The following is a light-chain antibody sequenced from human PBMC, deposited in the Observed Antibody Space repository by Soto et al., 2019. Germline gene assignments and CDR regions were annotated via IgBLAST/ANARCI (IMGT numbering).Light chain of an antibody. CDR2: DDS. Sequence: DIQMTQSHSTLSASVGDRVTITCRASQRITNRLAWYQQKPGKAPKVLIYDDSYLESGVPSRFSGSGSGTDFILPISILQPDDFATYDCQHYGGMWTFGQGTKGDIK. V-gene: IGKV1-5*01. CDR3: QHYGGMWT. CDR1: QRITNR. J-gene: IGKJ1*01.